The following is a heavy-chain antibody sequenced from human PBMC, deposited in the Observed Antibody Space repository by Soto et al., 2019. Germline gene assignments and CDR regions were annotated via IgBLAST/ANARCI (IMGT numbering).Heavy chain of an antibody. J-gene: IGHJ4*02. CDR3: ATSSLAYFDY. Sequence: GGSLRLSCAASGFTVSRNYMTWVRQAPGKGLEWVSVIYSGGSTYYADSVKGRFTISRDNSKNTLYLQMNSLRADDTAVYYRATSSLAYFDYWGQGTLVTVSS. CDR1: GFTVSRNY. D-gene: IGHD3-16*02. CDR2: IYSGGST. V-gene: IGHV3-53*01.